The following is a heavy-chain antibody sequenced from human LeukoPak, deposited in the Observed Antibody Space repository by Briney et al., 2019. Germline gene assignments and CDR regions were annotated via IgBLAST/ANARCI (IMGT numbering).Heavy chain of an antibody. CDR1: GGSISSSSYY. CDR2: IYYSGST. D-gene: IGHD3-22*01. V-gene: IGHV4-39*01. J-gene: IGHJ4*02. Sequence: SETLSLTCTVSGGSISSSSYYWGWIRQPPGKGLEWIGSIYYSGSTYYNPSLKSRVTISVDTSKNQFSLKLSSVTAADTAVYYCARRITMIVVDYWGQGTLVTVSS. CDR3: ARRITMIVVDY.